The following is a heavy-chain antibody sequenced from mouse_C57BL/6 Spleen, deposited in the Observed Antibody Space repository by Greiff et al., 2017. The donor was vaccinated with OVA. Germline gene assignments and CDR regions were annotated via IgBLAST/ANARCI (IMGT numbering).Heavy chain of an antibody. Sequence: QVQLQQPGAELVKPGASVKMSCKASGYTFTSYWITWVKQRPGQGLDWIGDIYPGSGSTNYNEKFKSKATLTVDTSSSTAYMQISSLTSEDSAVYYCARTRNHFDYWGQGTTLTVSS. CDR1: GYTFTSYW. V-gene: IGHV1-55*01. J-gene: IGHJ2*01. CDR2: IYPGSGST. CDR3: ARTRNHFDY.